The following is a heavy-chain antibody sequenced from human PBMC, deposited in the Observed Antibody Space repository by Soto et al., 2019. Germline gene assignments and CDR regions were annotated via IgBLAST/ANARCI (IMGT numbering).Heavy chain of an antibody. Sequence: EVQLVESGGGLVQPGGSLRLSCAASGFTFSDHYMDWVSQAPGKGLEWVGRSRNKANSYTTEYAASVKGRFTISRDDSENSVHLQMNSLKIEDTAVYFCIRPMTGTTRGFDYWGQGTLVTVSS. CDR2: SRNKANSYTT. J-gene: IGHJ4*02. CDR3: IRPMTGTTRGFDY. V-gene: IGHV3-72*01. CDR1: GFTFSDHY. D-gene: IGHD1-1*01.